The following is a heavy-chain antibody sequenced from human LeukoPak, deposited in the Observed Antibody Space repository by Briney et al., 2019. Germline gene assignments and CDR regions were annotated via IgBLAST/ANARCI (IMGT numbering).Heavy chain of an antibody. V-gene: IGHV4-59*11. J-gene: IGHJ6*03. CDR3: ARSAGYYYYYYYMDV. CDR1: GGSISSHY. CDR2: IYYSGST. D-gene: IGHD6-19*01. Sequence: SETLSLTCTVSGGSISSHYWSWIRQPPGKGLEWTGYIYYSGSTNYNPSLKSRVTISVDTSKNQFSLKLSSVTAADTAVYYCARSAGYYYYYYYMDVWGKGTTVTVSS.